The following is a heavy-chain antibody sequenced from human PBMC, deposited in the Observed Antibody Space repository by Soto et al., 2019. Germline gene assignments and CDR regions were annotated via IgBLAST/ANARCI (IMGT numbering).Heavy chain of an antibody. V-gene: IGHV4-31*03. CDR3: ARDRILYSVPYGMDV. J-gene: IGHJ6*02. CDR1: GGSISSGGYY. Sequence: SETLSLTCTVSGGSISSGGYYWSWIRQHPGKGLEWIGYIYYSGSTYYNPSLKSRVTISVDTSKNQFSLKLSSVTAADTAVYYCARDRILYSVPYGMDVWGQGTTVT. D-gene: IGHD2-8*01. CDR2: IYYSGST.